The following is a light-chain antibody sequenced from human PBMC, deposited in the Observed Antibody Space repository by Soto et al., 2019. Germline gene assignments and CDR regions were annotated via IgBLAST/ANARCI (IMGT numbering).Light chain of an antibody. CDR2: GAS. CDR3: QQYGSSGT. CDR1: QSVSNNY. V-gene: IGKV3-20*01. Sequence: EIVLTQSPGTLSLSPGERARLSCRASQSVSNNYLAWYQQKPGQAPRLLIYGASNRATGIPDRFSGSGSGTDFTLTISRLEPEDFAVYYCQQYGSSGTFGQGTKVDI. J-gene: IGKJ1*01.